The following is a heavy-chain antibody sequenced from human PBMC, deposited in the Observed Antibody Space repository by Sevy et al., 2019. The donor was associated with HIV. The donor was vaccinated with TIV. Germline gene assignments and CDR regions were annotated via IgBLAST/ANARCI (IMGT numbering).Heavy chain of an antibody. CDR1: GYTFSSYN. V-gene: IGHV1-8*01. D-gene: IGHD3-3*01. CDR3: ARVSYYDFWSGYYKGVSYGMDV. J-gene: IGHJ6*02. CDR2: MNPNSGNT. Sequence: ASVKVSCKASGYTFSSYNINWVRQATGQGLEWMGWMNPNSGNTVYAQKFQGRVTMTRNTSIRTAYMELSSLRSEDTAVYYCARVSYYDFWSGYYKGVSYGMDVWGQGTTVTVSS.